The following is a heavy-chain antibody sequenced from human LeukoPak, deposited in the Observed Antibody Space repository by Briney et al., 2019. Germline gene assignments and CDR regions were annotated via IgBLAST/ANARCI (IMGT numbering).Heavy chain of an antibody. D-gene: IGHD1/OR15-1a*01. CDR3: ARGREQPRYGMDV. Sequence: SVKVSCKASGGTFSSYAISWVRQAPGQGLEWMGGIIPIFGTASYAQKFQGRVTITADESTSTAYMELSSLRSEDTAVYYCARGREQPRYGMDVWGQGTTVTVSS. J-gene: IGHJ6*02. CDR2: IIPIFGTA. CDR1: GGTFSSYA. V-gene: IGHV1-69*13.